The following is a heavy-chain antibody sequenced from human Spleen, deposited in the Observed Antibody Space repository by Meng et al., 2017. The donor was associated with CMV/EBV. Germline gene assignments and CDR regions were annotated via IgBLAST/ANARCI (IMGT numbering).Heavy chain of an antibody. CDR3: AKDLLGYCSSTSCYYYYGMDV. CDR2: IRYDGSNK. CDR1: GFTFSSYG. V-gene: IGHV3-30*02. Sequence: GESLKISCAASGFTFSSYGMHWVRQAPGKGLEWVAFIRYDGSNKYYADSVKGRFTISRDNSKNMLYLQMNSLRAEDTAVYYCAKDLLGYCSSTSCYYYYGMDVWGQGTTVTVSS. D-gene: IGHD2-2*01. J-gene: IGHJ6*02.